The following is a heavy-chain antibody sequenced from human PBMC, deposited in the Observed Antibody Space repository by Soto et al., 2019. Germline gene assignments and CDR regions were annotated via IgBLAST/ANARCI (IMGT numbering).Heavy chain of an antibody. V-gene: IGHV1-69*02. CDR2: IIPILGIA. CDR3: ARMLYRDHSGYDY. D-gene: IGHD5-12*01. Sequence: QVQLVQSGAEVKKPGSSVKVSCKASGGTFSSYTISWVRQAPGQGLEWMGRIIPILGIANYAQKFQGRVTXTXDXXTSTAYMELSSLRSEDTAVYYCARMLYRDHSGYDYWGQGTLVTVSS. J-gene: IGHJ4*02. CDR1: GGTFSSYT.